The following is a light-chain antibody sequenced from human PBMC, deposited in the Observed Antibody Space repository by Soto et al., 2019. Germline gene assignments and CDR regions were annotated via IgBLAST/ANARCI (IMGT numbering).Light chain of an antibody. CDR2: DVS. V-gene: IGLV2-11*01. CDR1: SSDVGGYNY. CDR3: CSYAGSYGV. J-gene: IGLJ1*01. Sequence: QSALTQPASVSGSPGQSVTISCTGTSSDVGGYNYVSWYQQHPGKAPKLMIYDVSKRPSGVPDRFSGSKSGNTASLTISGLQAEDEADYYCCSYAGSYGVFGTGTRSPS.